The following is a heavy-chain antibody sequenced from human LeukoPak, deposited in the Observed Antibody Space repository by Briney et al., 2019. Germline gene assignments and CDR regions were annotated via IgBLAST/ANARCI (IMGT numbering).Heavy chain of an antibody. J-gene: IGHJ6*02. CDR1: GYTFTSYY. D-gene: IGHD5-12*01. V-gene: IGHV1-46*01. CDR3: ARDGTGYSGYGNYYYYGMDV. CDR2: INPSGGST. Sequence: ASVKVSCKASGYTFTSYYMHWVRQAPGQGLEWMGIINPSGGSTSYAQKFQGRVTMTRDTSTSTVYMELSSLRSEDTAVYYCARDGTGYSGYGNYYYYGMDVWGQGTTVTVSS.